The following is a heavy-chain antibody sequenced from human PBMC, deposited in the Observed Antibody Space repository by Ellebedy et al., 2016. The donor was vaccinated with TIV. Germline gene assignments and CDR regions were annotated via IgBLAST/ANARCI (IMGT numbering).Heavy chain of an antibody. Sequence: PGGSLRLSCAASGFTFGSFWMTWVRQAAGKGLEWVANIKEDGSEKYHMDSFKGRFTISRDNAKKTLYLQMTRLRVEDTAVYYCVREGMDVWGQGTTVTVSS. CDR3: VREGMDV. V-gene: IGHV3-7*03. CDR2: IKEDGSEK. J-gene: IGHJ6*02. CDR1: GFTFGSFW.